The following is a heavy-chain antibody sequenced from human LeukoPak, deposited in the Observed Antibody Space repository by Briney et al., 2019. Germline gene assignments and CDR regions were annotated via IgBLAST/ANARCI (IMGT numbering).Heavy chain of an antibody. Sequence: GGSLRLSRAASGFTFSSYWMSWVRQAPGKGLEWVANIKQDGSEKYYVDSVKGRFTISRDNAKNSLYLQMNSLRAEDTAVYYCARGAAAGIAVAGTYDYWGQGTLVTVSS. CDR3: ARGAAAGIAVAGTYDY. D-gene: IGHD6-19*01. CDR2: IKQDGSEK. V-gene: IGHV3-7*01. J-gene: IGHJ4*02. CDR1: GFTFSSYW.